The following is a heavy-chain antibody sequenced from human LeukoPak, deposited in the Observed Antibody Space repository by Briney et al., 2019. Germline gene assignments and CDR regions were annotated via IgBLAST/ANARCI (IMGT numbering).Heavy chain of an antibody. Sequence: GGSLRLSCAASAFTVSSNYMSWVRQAPGKGLEWVSVIYSGGSTYYADSVKGRFTISRDNSKNTLYLQMNSLRAEDTAVYYCARDRGSGLDAFDIWGQGTMVTVSS. D-gene: IGHD6-19*01. J-gene: IGHJ3*02. CDR1: AFTVSSNY. V-gene: IGHV3-53*01. CDR2: IYSGGST. CDR3: ARDRGSGLDAFDI.